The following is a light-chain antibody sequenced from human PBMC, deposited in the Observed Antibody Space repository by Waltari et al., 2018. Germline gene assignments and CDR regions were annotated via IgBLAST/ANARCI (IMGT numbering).Light chain of an antibody. CDR2: AAS. Sequence: IQLTQSPSSLSASVGDRVTITCRASQDISSHLAWYQQIPGKAPKLLIYAASTLQSGVPSRVGGNWSGTDFTLTISSLQPEDFATFYCLQLYSYPLTFGGGTKVEIK. V-gene: IGKV1-9*01. CDR3: LQLYSYPLT. CDR1: QDISSH. J-gene: IGKJ4*01.